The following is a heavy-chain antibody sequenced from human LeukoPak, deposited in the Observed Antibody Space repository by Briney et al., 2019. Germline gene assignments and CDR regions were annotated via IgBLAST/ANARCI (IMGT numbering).Heavy chain of an antibody. CDR2: ISGSSGII. D-gene: IGHD6-19*01. CDR3: AGARYSSGWYSSPHFDY. Sequence: GGSLRLSCAASGFTFNTYTMNWVRQAPGKGLEWVSYISGSSGIIDYADSVRGRFTISRDNAKNSLYLQMNSLRAEDTAVYYCAGARYSSGWYSSPHFDYWGQGTLVTVSS. CDR1: GFTFNTYT. J-gene: IGHJ4*02. V-gene: IGHV3-48*01.